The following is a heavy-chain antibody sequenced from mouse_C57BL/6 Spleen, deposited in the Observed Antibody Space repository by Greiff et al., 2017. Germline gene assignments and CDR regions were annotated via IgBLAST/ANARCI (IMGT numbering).Heavy chain of an antibody. CDR1: GYTFTDYN. Sequence: EVQLQQSGPELVKPGASVKIPCKASGYTFTDYNMDWVKQSHGKSLEWIGDINPNNGGTIYNQKFKGKATLTVDKSSSTAYMELRSLTSEDTAVYYCARGEWLLRSSHWYFDVWGTGTTVTVSS. CDR2: INPNNGGT. D-gene: IGHD2-3*01. J-gene: IGHJ1*03. CDR3: ARGEWLLRSSHWYFDV. V-gene: IGHV1-18*01.